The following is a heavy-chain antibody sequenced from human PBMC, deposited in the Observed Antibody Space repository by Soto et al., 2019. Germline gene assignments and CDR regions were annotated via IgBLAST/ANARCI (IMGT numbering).Heavy chain of an antibody. CDR2: IYYSGST. CDR1: GGSISSGDYY. CDR3: ARIMITFGGVIGLDYYGMDV. V-gene: IGHV4-30-4*01. Sequence: PSETLSLTCTVSGGSISSGDYYWSWIRQPPGKGLEWIGYIYYSGSTYYNTSLKSRVTISVDTSKNQFSLKLSSVTAADTAVYYCARIMITFGGVIGLDYYGMDVWGQGTTVTVSS. J-gene: IGHJ6*02. D-gene: IGHD3-16*02.